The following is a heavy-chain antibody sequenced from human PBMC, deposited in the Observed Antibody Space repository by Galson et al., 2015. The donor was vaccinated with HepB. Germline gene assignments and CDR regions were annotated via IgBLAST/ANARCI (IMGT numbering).Heavy chain of an antibody. CDR2: IYSDGST. Sequence: SLRLSCAASGFTVSSNYMSWVRQAPGKGLEWVSVIYSDGSTYYADSVKGRFTISRGNSKNTLYLQMNSLRAEDTAVYYCARDLTVWFGETHFDYWGQGTLVTVSS. V-gene: IGHV3-66*01. CDR3: ARDLTVWFGETHFDY. D-gene: IGHD3-10*01. J-gene: IGHJ4*02. CDR1: GFTVSSNY.